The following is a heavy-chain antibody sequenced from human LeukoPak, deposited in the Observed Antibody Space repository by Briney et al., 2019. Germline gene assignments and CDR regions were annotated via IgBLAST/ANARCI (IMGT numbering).Heavy chain of an antibody. J-gene: IGHJ6*03. CDR1: GGSISSYY. V-gene: IGHV4-4*07. CDR2: IHTSGST. Sequence: PSETLSLTCTVSGGSISSYYWSWIRQPAGKGLEWIGRIHTSGSTNYNPSLKSRVTMSVDTSKNQFSLKLSSVTAADTAVYYCARLRAVAGKKYYYYYMDVWGKGTTVTVSS. D-gene: IGHD6-19*01. CDR3: ARLRAVAGKKYYYYYMDV.